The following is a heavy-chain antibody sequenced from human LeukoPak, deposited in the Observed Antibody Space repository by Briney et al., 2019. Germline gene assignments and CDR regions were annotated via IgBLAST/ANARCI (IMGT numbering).Heavy chain of an antibody. D-gene: IGHD1-26*01. V-gene: IGHV3-21*01. CDR3: ARDPTAGGVGATHY. CDR1: GFTFSSYS. Sequence: GGSLRLSCAASGFTFSSYSMNWVRQAPGKGLEWVPSISSSSSYIYYADSVKGRFTISRDNAKNSLYLQMNSLRAEDTAVYYCARDPTAGGVGATHYWGQGTLVTVSS. J-gene: IGHJ4*02. CDR2: ISSSSSYI.